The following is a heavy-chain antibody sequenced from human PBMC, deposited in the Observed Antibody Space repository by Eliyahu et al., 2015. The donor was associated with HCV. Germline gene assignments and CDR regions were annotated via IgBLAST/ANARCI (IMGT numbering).Heavy chain of an antibody. D-gene: IGHD6-19*01. CDR1: GGSITXYX. J-gene: IGHJ5*02. CDR2: IHYSGST. V-gene: IGHV4-59*01. Sequence: QVQLQESGPGLVKPSETLSLTCTVXGGSITXYXWSWIRXPPGKGLXWIGYIHYSGSTTYNPSLKSRVTISIDTSKNQFSLNLTSVTAADTAMYYCASGGGGIAVTGTGGWFDPWGQGTLVTVSS. CDR3: ASGGGGIAVTGTGGWFDP.